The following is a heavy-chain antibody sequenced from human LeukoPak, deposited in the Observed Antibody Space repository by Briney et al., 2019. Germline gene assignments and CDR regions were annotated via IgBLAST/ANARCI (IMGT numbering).Heavy chain of an antibody. Sequence: KPSETLSLTCAVYGGSFSGYYWSWIRQPPGKGLEWIGEINHSGSTNYNPSLKSRVTISVDTSKNQFSLKLSSVTAADTAVYYCARAVMTGQDRRAAYYYDSRGRDYWGQGTLVTVSS. V-gene: IGHV4-34*01. CDR1: GGSFSGYY. J-gene: IGHJ4*02. CDR2: INHSGST. CDR3: ARAVMTGQDRRAAYYYDSRGRDY. D-gene: IGHD3-22*01.